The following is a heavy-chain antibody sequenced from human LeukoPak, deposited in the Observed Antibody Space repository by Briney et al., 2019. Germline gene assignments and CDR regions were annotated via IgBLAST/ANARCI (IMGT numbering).Heavy chain of an antibody. V-gene: IGHV4-34*01. CDR3: ARESYLDWFDP. CDR1: GGSFNSYS. Sequence: SETLSLTCAIHGGSFNSYSWSWIRQPPGKGLEWIGEVTHGGSTNYNPSLKSRVTISVDTSRNQFSLKLTSVTAADRGVYYCARESYLDWFDPWSQGTLVTVSS. J-gene: IGHJ5*02. D-gene: IGHD3-10*01. CDR2: VTHGGST.